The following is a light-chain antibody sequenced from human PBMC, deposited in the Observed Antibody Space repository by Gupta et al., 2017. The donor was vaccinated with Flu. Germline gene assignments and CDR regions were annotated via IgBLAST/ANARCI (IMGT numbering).Light chain of an antibody. CDR2: DNS. CDR3: GTWDSSLSAAV. J-gene: IGLJ3*02. Sequence: QSVLTQPPSVSAAPGQKVSISCSGSTSNIGNNYVSWYQQVPGTAPELLIFDNSQRPSGIPDRFSGSKSGTSATLGVTGLQTGDEADYYCGTWDSSLSAAVFGGGTKLTVL. V-gene: IGLV1-51*01. CDR1: TSNIGNNY.